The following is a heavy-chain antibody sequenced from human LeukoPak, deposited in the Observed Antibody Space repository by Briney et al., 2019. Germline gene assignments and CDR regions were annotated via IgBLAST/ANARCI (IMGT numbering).Heavy chain of an antibody. CDR2: IYSGGST. D-gene: IGHD5-12*01. J-gene: IGHJ4*02. Sequence: GGSLRLSCAASGFTFSSYAMHWVRQAPGKGLEWVAVIYSGGSTYYADSVKGRFTISRDNSKNTLYLQMNSLRAEDTAVYYCAREGYSGYDGLWGQGTLVTVSS. CDR1: GFTFSSYA. V-gene: IGHV3-53*01. CDR3: AREGYSGYDGL.